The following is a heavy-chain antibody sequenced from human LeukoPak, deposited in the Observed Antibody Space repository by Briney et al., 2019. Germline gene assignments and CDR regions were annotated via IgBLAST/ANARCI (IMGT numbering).Heavy chain of an antibody. CDR1: TFXXXW. D-gene: IGHD3-10*01. CDR3: ARDLCSVESGGDY. CDR2: INSDGSST. J-gene: IGHJ4*02. V-gene: IGHV3-74*01. Sequence: TFXXXWMHWVRQAPGKGLVWVSRINSDGSSTSYADSVKGRFTISRDNAKNTLYLQMNSLRAEDTAVYYCARDLCSVESGGDYWGQGTLVTVSS.